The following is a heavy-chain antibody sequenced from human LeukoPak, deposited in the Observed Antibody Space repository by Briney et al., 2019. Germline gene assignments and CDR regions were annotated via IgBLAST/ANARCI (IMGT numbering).Heavy chain of an antibody. CDR3: ARTSGMTTVYFYYMDV. D-gene: IGHD4-11*01. V-gene: IGHV4-59*01. Sequence: SETLSLTCTVSGGSISSYYWSWIRQPPGKGLEWIGYIYYSGSTNYNPSLESRVTISVDTSKNQFSLKLSSVTAADTAVYYCARTSGMTTVYFYYMDVWGKGTTVTVSS. CDR1: GGSISSYY. CDR2: IYYSGST. J-gene: IGHJ6*03.